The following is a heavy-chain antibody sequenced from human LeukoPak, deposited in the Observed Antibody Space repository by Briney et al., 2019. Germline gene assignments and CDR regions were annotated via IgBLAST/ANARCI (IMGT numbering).Heavy chain of an antibody. CDR2: ISSSSSII. CDR1: GFTFSSYS. J-gene: IGHJ4*02. V-gene: IGHV3-48*01. CDR3: AKGVWMATRTSADY. Sequence: GGSLRLSCAASGFTFSSYSMNWVRQAPGKGLEWVSYISSSSSIIYYADSVKGRFTISRDNSKNTLYLQMNSLRADDTAVYYCAKGVWMATRTSADYWGQGTLVTVSS. D-gene: IGHD5-24*01.